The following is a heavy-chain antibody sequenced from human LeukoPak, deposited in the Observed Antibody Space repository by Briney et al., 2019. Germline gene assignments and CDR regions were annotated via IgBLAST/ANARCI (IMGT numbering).Heavy chain of an antibody. CDR3: ARDMGLSHYDSSDYYSHAFDI. D-gene: IGHD3-22*01. CDR1: TLTFSRMG. V-gene: IGHV3-7*01. CDR2: IKQDGSEK. Sequence: GGSLRLSCAASTLTFSRMGMHWVRQAPGKGLEWVANIKQDGSEKYYVDSVKGRFTISRDNAKNSLYLQMNSLRAEDTAVYYCARDMGLSHYDSSDYYSHAFDIWGQGTMVTVSS. J-gene: IGHJ3*02.